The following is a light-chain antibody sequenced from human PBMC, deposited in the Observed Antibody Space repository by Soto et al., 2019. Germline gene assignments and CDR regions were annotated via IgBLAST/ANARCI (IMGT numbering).Light chain of an antibody. Sequence: QSALTQPPTASGTPGQRVAISCSGSSSNIGSNTVNWYQQLPGMAPKLLIYRNNQRPSGVPDRFSGSKSGTSASLAISGLQSEDEADYYCAAWDDSLNGHVVFGGGTKLTVL. CDR1: SSNIGSNT. V-gene: IGLV1-44*01. J-gene: IGLJ2*01. CDR3: AAWDDSLNGHVV. CDR2: RNN.